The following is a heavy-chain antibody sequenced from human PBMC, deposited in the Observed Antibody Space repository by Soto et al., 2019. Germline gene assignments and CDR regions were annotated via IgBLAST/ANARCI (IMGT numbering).Heavy chain of an antibody. J-gene: IGHJ6*02. CDR2: IPQDGVDG. V-gene: IGHV3-7*03. D-gene: IGHD5-18*01. CDR1: GFTFSMYS. CDR3: ARDPRILPAHDFFYGSDV. Sequence: PGGSLRLSCEVSGFTFSMYSMSWVRQSPGKGLEWVAKIPQDGVDGHYADSVKGRFTISRDNGKNSLYLQLNNLRAEDTAVYYCARDPRILPAHDFFYGSDVWGRGATVTVSS.